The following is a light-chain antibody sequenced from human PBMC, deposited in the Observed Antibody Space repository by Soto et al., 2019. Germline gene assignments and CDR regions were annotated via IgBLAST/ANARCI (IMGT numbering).Light chain of an antibody. V-gene: IGKV3-11*01. CDR3: QQRTKWPAT. CDR1: QSVTGY. J-gene: IGKJ1*01. Sequence: EIVLTQSPATLSLFPGERATLSCRTSQSVTGYLAWYQHKPGQAPRLLIYDSSKRATGIPARFSGSGSGTDFTITISSLEPEDFAVYFGQQRTKWPATFGQGNKVEMK. CDR2: DSS.